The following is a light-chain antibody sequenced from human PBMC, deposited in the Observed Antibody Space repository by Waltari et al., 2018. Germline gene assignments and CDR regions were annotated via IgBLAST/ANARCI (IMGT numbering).Light chain of an antibody. CDR1: ASNIGVNL. V-gene: IGLV1-44*01. CDR3: ASWDDSLNGHWV. Sequence: QSVLPQPPSASVTPGQRVTISCSGSASNIGVNLVNWHPPLPGKAPKLLIERSDQRPSGVPDRFSGSKTGTSASLAISGLQSDDEADYFCASWDDSLNGHWVFGGGTKVTVL. CDR2: RSD. J-gene: IGLJ3*02.